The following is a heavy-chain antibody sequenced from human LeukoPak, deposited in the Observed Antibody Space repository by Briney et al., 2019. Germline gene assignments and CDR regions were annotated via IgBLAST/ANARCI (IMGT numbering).Heavy chain of an antibody. Sequence: SETLSLTCTVSGGSVSSGSYYWSWIRQPPGKGLERIGYIYYSGSTNYNPSLKSRVTISVDTSKNQFSLKLSSVTAADTAVYYCARDRIAAAGAPDYWGQGTLVTVSS. CDR1: GGSVSSGSYY. V-gene: IGHV4-61*01. D-gene: IGHD6-13*01. CDR2: IYYSGST. J-gene: IGHJ4*02. CDR3: ARDRIAAAGAPDY.